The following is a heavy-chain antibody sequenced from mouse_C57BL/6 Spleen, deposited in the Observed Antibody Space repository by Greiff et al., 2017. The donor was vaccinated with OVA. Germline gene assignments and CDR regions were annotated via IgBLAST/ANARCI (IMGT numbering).Heavy chain of an antibody. CDR2: ISSGSSTI. V-gene: IGHV5-17*01. J-gene: IGHJ2*01. CDR3: ARERYGSSLYYFDY. CDR1: GFTFSDYG. Sequence: EVKVEESGGGLVKPGGSLKLSCAASGFTFSDYGMHWVRQAPEKGLEWVAYISSGSSTIYYADTVKGRFTISRDNAKNTLSLQMTSLRSEDTAMDDCARERYGSSLYYFDYWGQGTTLTVSS. D-gene: IGHD1-1*01.